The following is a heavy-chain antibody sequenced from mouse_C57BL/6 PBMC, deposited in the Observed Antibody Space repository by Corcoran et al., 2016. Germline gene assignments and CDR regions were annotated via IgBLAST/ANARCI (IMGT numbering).Heavy chain of an antibody. CDR3: ARKWSGFYAMDY. J-gene: IGHJ4*01. CDR2: INPNNGGT. Sequence: EVQLQQSGPELVKPGASVKISCKASGYTFTDYYMNWVKQSHGKSLEWIGDINPNNGGTSYNQKFKGKATLTVDKSSSTAYMELRSLTSEDSAVYYCARKWSGFYAMDYGGQGTSVTVSS. CDR1: GYTFTDYY. D-gene: IGHD1-3*01. V-gene: IGHV1-26*01.